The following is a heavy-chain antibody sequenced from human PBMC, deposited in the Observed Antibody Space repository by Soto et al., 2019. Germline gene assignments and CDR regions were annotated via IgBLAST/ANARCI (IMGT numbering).Heavy chain of an antibody. CDR1: GVTFSNYA. CDR3: ADVFSPEGGNYFDY. Sequence: EVQLLESGGGLVQPGGSLRLSCAASGVTFSNYAMNWVRQAPGKGLEWVSAISNSFSDGNTHYADSVKGRFTISRDNDENTVFLEMNSLRAEDTAVYYCADVFSPEGGNYFDYWGQGTLVTVSS. CDR2: ISNSFSDGNT. V-gene: IGHV3-23*01. J-gene: IGHJ4*02.